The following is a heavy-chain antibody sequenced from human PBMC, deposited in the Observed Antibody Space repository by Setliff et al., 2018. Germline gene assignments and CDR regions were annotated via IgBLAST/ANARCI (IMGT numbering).Heavy chain of an antibody. D-gene: IGHD3-10*01. CDR3: ARKDEYLQFREFFDF. J-gene: IGHJ4*02. CDR2: IDRTGNR. V-gene: IGHV4-38-2*01. Sequence: SETLSLTCAVSGVSISDGHFWGWIRQPPGKGLEWIGSIDRTGNRYYNSPLRSRVTLSIDMSRNEFSLELRSMTAADTAMYYCARKDEYLQFREFFDFWGQGILVTVSS. CDR1: GVSISDGHF.